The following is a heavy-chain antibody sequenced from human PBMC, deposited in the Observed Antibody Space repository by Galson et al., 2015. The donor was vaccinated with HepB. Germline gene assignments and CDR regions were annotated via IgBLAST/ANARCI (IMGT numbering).Heavy chain of an antibody. J-gene: IGHJ6*03. D-gene: IGHD5-12*01. CDR2: ISSSSSYI. Sequence: SLRLSCAASGFTFRSYSMHWVRQAPGKGLEWVSSISSSSSYISYADSVKGRFTISRDNAKNSLYLQMNSLRAEDTAVYYCARVLRGYSGYDPYYYYYYMDVWGKGTTVTVSS. CDR1: GFTFRSYS. V-gene: IGHV3-21*01. CDR3: ARVLRGYSGYDPYYYYYYMDV.